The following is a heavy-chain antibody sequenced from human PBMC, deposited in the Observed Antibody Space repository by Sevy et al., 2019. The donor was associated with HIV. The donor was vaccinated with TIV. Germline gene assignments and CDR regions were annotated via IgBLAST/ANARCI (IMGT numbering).Heavy chain of an antibody. D-gene: IGHD6-19*01. J-gene: IGHJ3*02. CDR2: ISRNSTYV. CDR1: GFTFSGYS. CDR3: VRDSYIAVAGTRGAFDI. V-gene: IGHV3-21*01. Sequence: GGSLRLSCAASGFTFSGYSVNWVRQAPGRGLEWVSSISRNSTYVYYADSVKGRFAISRDSAKNSLSQQMNSLTSADTAGYYCVRDSYIAVAGTRGAFDIWGQGTMVTVSS.